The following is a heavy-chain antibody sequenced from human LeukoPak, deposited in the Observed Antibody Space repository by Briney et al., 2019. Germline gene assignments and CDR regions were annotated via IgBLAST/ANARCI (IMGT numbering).Heavy chain of an antibody. J-gene: IGHJ3*02. CDR3: ARLAVAGLDAFDI. D-gene: IGHD6-19*01. Sequence: ASVKVSCKASGYTFTSYAMHWVRQAPGQRLEWMGWINAGNGNTKYSQKFQGRVTITRDTSASTAYMELSSLRSEDTAVYYCARLAVAGLDAFDIWGQGTMVTVSS. CDR2: INAGNGNT. CDR1: GYTFTSYA. V-gene: IGHV1-3*01.